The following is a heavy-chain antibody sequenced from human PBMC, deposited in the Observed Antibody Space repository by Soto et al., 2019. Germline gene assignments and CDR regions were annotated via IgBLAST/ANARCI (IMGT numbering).Heavy chain of an antibody. J-gene: IGHJ5*02. CDR2: ISGGGVTT. D-gene: IGHD2-21*02. Sequence: EVQLLESGGDLVQPGGSLRLSCTASGFTFSTHAMTWVRQAPGKGLEWVSAISGGGVTTYSADSVKGRFTISRDNFKNTLYWQMNRLRVEDTAVYYCAKVSGGDSGLRWFAPWGQGTLVSVSS. CDR1: GFTFSTHA. V-gene: IGHV3-23*01. CDR3: AKVSGGDSGLRWFAP.